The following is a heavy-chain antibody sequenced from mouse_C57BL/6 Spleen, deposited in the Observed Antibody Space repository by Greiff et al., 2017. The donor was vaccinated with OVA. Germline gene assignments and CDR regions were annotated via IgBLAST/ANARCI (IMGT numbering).Heavy chain of an antibody. J-gene: IGHJ2*01. CDR3: ARSRVYYCDY. V-gene: IGHV1-82*01. CDR1: GYAFSSSW. Sequence: VQLQQSGPELVKPGASVKISCKASGYAFSSSWMNWVKQRPGKGLEWIGRIYPGDGDTNYNGKFKGKATLTADKSSSTAYMQLSSLTSEDSAVYFCARSRVYYCDYWGQGTTLTVSS. CDR2: IYPGDGDT.